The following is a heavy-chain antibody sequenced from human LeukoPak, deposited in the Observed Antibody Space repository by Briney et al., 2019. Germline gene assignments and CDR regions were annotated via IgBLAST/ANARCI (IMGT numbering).Heavy chain of an antibody. CDR1: GFTFSNYG. D-gene: IGHD6-13*01. CDR3: AKSRAAGSYYYYDVDV. Sequence: GGSLRLSCAASGFTFSNYGMHWVRQAAGKGLDWVAVMSYDGSNKSYADSVKGRFTISRDNSKKTLFLQMNSLRAEDTAVYYCAKSRAAGSYYYYDVDVWGQGTTVTVSS. V-gene: IGHV3-30*18. CDR2: MSYDGSNK. J-gene: IGHJ6*02.